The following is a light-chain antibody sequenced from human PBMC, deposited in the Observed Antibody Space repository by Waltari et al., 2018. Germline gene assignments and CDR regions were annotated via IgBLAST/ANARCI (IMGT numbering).Light chain of an antibody. J-gene: IGKJ1*01. V-gene: IGKV3-20*01. CDR1: QRVSSSY. Sequence: EIVLTQSPGTLSLSPGERATLSCRASQRVSSSYLAWYQQKPGQAPRLLIDGASSRATGIPDRFSGSGSGTDFTLTISRLEPEDFAVYYCQQYGSSSATFGQGTKVEIK. CDR3: QQYGSSSAT. CDR2: GAS.